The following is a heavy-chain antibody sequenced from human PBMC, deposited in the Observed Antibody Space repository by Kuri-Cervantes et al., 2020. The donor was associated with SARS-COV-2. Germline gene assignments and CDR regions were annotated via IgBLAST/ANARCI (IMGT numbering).Heavy chain of an antibody. Sequence: GSLRLSCTVSGGSISSSSYYWGWIRQPPGKGLEWIGSIYYSGSTYYNPSLKSRVTISVDTSKNQFSLKLSSVTAADTAVYYCARAFGQYYYDSSGYYYGGGYFDYWGQGTLVTVSS. CDR2: IYYSGST. CDR1: GGSISSSSYY. J-gene: IGHJ4*02. V-gene: IGHV4-39*07. D-gene: IGHD3-22*01. CDR3: ARAFGQYYYDSSGYYYGGGYFDY.